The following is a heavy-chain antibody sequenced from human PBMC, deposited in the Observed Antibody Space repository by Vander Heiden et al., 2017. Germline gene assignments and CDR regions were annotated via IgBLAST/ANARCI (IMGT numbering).Heavy chain of an antibody. J-gene: IGHJ4*02. V-gene: IGHV3-23*01. CDR1: GFTFSSYA. CDR2: LIGSGGST. CDR3: ATAHRGPGCISGYYLYFDY. Sequence: EVQMLEPGGGLVQPGGSLRLSCAASGFTFSSYAMCLVRQAPGKGLWWCSALIGSGGSTYYADSVQGRFSISRYNSKNTLYLQMNSLRAEDTAVYYCATAHRGPGCISGYYLYFDYWGQGTLVTVSS. D-gene: IGHD3-22*01.